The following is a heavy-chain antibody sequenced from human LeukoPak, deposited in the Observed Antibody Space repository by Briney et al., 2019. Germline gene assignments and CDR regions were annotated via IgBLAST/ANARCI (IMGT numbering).Heavy chain of an antibody. Sequence: GGPLRLSCAASGFTFSNAWMSWVRQAPGKGLEWVGRIKSKTDGGTTDYAAPVKGRFTISRDDSKNTLYLQMNSLKTEDTAVYYCTTAGRIYCSSTSCYGNWFDPWGQGTLVTVSS. D-gene: IGHD2-2*01. CDR1: GFTFSNAW. J-gene: IGHJ5*02. CDR2: IKSKTDGGTT. V-gene: IGHV3-15*01. CDR3: TTAGRIYCSSTSCYGNWFDP.